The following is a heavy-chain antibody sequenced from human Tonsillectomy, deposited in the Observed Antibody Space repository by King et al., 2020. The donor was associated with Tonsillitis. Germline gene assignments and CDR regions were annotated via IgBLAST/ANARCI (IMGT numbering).Heavy chain of an antibody. CDR2: ISYDGSNK. D-gene: IGHD3-10*01. V-gene: IGHV3-30*03. CDR1: GFTFSSYG. CDR3: AITMVRGAPWGYFDY. Sequence: VQLVESGGGVVQPGRSLRLSCAASGFTFSSYGMHWVRQAPGKGLEWVAVISYDGSNKYFADSVKGRFTISRDNSKNTLYLQMNSLTAEDTAVYYCAITMVRGAPWGYFDYWGQRTLVAVSS. J-gene: IGHJ4*02.